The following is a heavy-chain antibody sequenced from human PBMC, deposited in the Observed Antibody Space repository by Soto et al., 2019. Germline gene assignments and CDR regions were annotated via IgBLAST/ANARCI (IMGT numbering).Heavy chain of an antibody. Sequence: VQLVESGGGVVQPGRSLRLSCAASGFTFSSYAMSWVRQAPGKGLEWVSAISGSGGSTYYADSVKGRFTISRDNSKNTLYLQMNSLRAEDTAVYYCAKDRGIGEFNFDYWGQGTLVTVSS. V-gene: IGHV3-23*04. CDR2: ISGSGGST. D-gene: IGHD3-10*01. J-gene: IGHJ4*02. CDR1: GFTFSSYA. CDR3: AKDRGIGEFNFDY.